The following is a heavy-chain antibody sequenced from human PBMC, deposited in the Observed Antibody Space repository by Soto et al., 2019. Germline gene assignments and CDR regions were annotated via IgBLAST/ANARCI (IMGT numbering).Heavy chain of an antibody. CDR2: ISAYNGNT. J-gene: IGHJ6*02. CDR1: GYTFTSYG. V-gene: IGHV1-18*01. D-gene: IGHD3-3*01. CDR3: ARDRLEDFWSGYRQNYYYYGMDV. Sequence: ASVKVSCKASGYTFTSYGISWVRQAPGQGLEGMGWISAYNGNTNYAQKLQGRVTMTTDTSTSTAYMELRSLRSDQTDVYYCARDRLEDFWSGYRQNYYYYGMDVWGQGNMVTVYS.